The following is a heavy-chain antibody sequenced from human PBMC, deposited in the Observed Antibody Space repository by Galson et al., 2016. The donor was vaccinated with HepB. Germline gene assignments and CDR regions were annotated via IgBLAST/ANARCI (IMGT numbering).Heavy chain of an antibody. Sequence: SLRLSCAASGFTFTNYGMHWVRQAPGKGLEWVALIWYDGSAKYYADSVKGRFTVSRDNSKNTLYLQLNNLRTDDTALYYCAGAPLEARNCYYYAMDVWGQGTTVTVSS. CDR1: GFTFTNYG. CDR3: AGAPLEARNCYYYAMDV. D-gene: IGHD6-6*01. CDR2: IWYDGSAK. J-gene: IGHJ6*02. V-gene: IGHV3-33*01.